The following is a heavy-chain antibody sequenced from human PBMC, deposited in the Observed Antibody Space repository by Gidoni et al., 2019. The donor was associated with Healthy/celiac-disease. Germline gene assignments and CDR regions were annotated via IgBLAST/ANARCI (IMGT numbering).Heavy chain of an antibody. CDR3: ARAYDILPGYYLHYGMDV. J-gene: IGHJ6*02. D-gene: IGHD3-9*01. CDR2: ISSSSSYI. CDR1: GFTFSSYS. Sequence: EVQLVESGGGLVKPGGSLRLSCAASGFTFSSYSMNWVRQAPGKGLEWVSSISSSSSYIYYADSVKGRFTISRDNAKNSLYLQMNSLRAEDTAVYYCARAYDILPGYYLHYGMDVWGQGTTVTVSS. V-gene: IGHV3-21*01.